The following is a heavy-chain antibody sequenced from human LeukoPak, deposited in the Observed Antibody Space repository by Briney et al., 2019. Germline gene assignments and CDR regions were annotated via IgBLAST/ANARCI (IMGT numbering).Heavy chain of an antibody. CDR1: GGSVSSGSYY. CDR2: IYYSGST. CDR3: ARDWDY. J-gene: IGHJ4*02. V-gene: IGHV4-61*01. Sequence: SETLSLTCTVSGGSVSSGSYYWSWIRQPPGKGLEWIGYIYYSGSTNYNPFLKSRVTISVDTSKNQFSLKLSSVTAADTAVYYCARDWDYWGQGTLVTVSS.